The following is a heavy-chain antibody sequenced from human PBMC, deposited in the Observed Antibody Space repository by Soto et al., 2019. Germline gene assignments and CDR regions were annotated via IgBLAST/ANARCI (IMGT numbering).Heavy chain of an antibody. Sequence: LSLTFSVPCGSSNSCCYYWSWIRQHPGKGLEWIGYIYYSGSTYYNPSLKSRVTISVDTSKNQFSLKLSSVTAADTAVYYCAREVAPDAFDIWGQGTMVTVSS. CDR2: IYYSGST. D-gene: IGHD2-15*01. J-gene: IGHJ3*02. CDR3: AREVAPDAFDI. V-gene: IGHV4-31*03. CDR1: CGSSNSCCYY.